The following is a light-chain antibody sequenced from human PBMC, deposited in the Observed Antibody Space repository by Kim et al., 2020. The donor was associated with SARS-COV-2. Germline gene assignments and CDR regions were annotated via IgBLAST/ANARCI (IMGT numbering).Light chain of an antibody. CDR2: DAS. CDR3: QQRSNWPLT. CDR1: QSGSSY. Sequence: FSPGERSTLSCMSRQSGSSYLAWYQQKPGQAPRLLIYDASNRATGIPARFSGSGSGTDFTLTISSLEPEDFAVYYCQQRSNWPLTFGGGTKVDIK. J-gene: IGKJ4*01. V-gene: IGKV3-11*01.